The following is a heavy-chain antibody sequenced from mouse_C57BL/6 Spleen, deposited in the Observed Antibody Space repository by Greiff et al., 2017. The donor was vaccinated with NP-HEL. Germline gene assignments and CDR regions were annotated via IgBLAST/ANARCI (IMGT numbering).Heavy chain of an antibody. V-gene: IGHV1-61*01. CDR1: GYTFTSYW. Sequence: VQLQQPGAELVRPGSSVKLSCKASGYTFTSYWMDWVKQRPGQGLEWIGNIDPSDSDTHYTQKFKDKATLTVDKPSSTAYMQLSSLTSEDAAVYYCATEVTTGFDYWGQGTTLTVSS. CDR2: IDPSDSDT. J-gene: IGHJ2*01. D-gene: IGHD2-2*01. CDR3: ATEVTTGFDY.